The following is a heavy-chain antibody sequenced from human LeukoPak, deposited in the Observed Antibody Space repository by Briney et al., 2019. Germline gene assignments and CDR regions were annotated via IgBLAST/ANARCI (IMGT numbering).Heavy chain of an antibody. D-gene: IGHD4-17*01. CDR1: GFTFSSYA. CDR2: ISGSGGST. Sequence: PGASLRLSCAASGFTFSSYAMSWVRQAPGKGLEWVSAISGSGGSTYYADSVKGRFTISRDNSKNTLYLQMNSLRAEDTAVYYCAKDKDYGVLGWFGPWGQGTLVTVSS. V-gene: IGHV3-23*01. J-gene: IGHJ5*02. CDR3: AKDKDYGVLGWFGP.